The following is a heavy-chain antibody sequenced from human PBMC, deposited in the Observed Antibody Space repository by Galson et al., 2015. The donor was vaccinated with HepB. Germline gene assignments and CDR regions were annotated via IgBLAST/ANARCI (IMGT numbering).Heavy chain of an antibody. CDR2: IRSKAYGGTT. V-gene: IGHV3-49*03. Sequence: SLRLSCAASGFTSGDYAMSWFRQAPGKGLEWVGFIRSKAYGGTTEYAASVKGRFTISRDDSKSIAYLQMNSLKTEDTAVYYCNAYYDSSGYYYGIAFDIWGQGTMVTVSS. J-gene: IGHJ3*02. CDR1: GFTSGDYA. CDR3: NAYYDSSGYYYGIAFDI. D-gene: IGHD3-22*01.